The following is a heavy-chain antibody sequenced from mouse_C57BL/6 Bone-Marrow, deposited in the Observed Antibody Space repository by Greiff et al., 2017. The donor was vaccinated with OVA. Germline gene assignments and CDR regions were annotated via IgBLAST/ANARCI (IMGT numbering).Heavy chain of an antibody. D-gene: IGHD2-1*01. CDR1: GYTFTDYY. V-gene: IGHV1-76*01. CDR3: ARRGNYSAWFAY. Sequence: VQLQQSGAELVRPGASVKLSCKASGYTFTDYYINWVTQRPGQGLEWIARIYPGSGNTYYNEKFKGKATLTAEKSSSTAYMQLSSLTSEDSAFQFCARRGNYSAWFAYWGQGTLVTVSA. CDR2: IYPGSGNT. J-gene: IGHJ3*01.